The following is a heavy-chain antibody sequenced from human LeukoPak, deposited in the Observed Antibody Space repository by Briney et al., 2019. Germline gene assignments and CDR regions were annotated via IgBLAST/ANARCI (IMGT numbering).Heavy chain of an antibody. CDR1: GFAFDDYA. CDR3: AKEGSRTFYYYYGMDL. CDR2: ISGDGSSK. J-gene: IGHJ6*02. D-gene: IGHD1-14*01. Sequence: GGSLRLSCAASGFAFDDYAVHWVRQTPGKGLEWISLISGDGSSKYYADSVKGRFTISRDNSKNSLYLQMNSLRSEDTALYYCAKEGSRTFYYYYGMDLWGQGTTVTVSS. V-gene: IGHV3-43*02.